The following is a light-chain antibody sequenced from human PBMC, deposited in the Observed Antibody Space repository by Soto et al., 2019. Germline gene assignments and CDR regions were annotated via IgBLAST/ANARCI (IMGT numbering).Light chain of an antibody. CDR1: SSDVGGYSY. V-gene: IGLV2-11*01. CDR2: DVK. CDR3: LSYAGSYTFV. Sequence: QSALTQPRSVSGSPGQSVTISCTGTSSDVGGYSYVSWYQQHPGKAPKLMMYDVKTRPSGIPDRFSGSKSGNTASLTISGLQAEDEAGYYCLSYAGSYTFVFGRGTKVTVL. J-gene: IGLJ3*02.